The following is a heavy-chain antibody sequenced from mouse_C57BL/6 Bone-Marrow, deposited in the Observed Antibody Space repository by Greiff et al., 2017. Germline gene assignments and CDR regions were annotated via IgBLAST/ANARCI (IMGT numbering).Heavy chain of an antibody. CDR3: ARDYYGSSWYFDY. D-gene: IGHD1-1*01. J-gene: IGHJ2*01. V-gene: IGHV1-26*01. CDR2: INPNNGGT. CDR1: GYTFTDYY. Sequence: EVQLQQSGPELVKPGASVQISCKASGYTFTDYYMNWVKQSNGKSLEWIVDINPNNGGTSYNQKLKGKATLTVDKSSSTAYMELRSLTSEDSAVYYCARDYYGSSWYFDYWGQGTILTVSS.